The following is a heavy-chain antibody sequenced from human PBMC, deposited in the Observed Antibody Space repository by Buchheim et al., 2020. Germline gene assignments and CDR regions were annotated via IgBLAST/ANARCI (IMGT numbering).Heavy chain of an antibody. V-gene: IGHV4-59*12. CDR3: AAGDYWSHPENWFDP. D-gene: IGHD3-3*01. CDR1: SGSISSYY. CDR2: IYYTGTT. Sequence: QVQLQESGPGLEKSSETLSLTCSVSSGSISSYYWNWIRQPPGKGLEWIGHIYYTGTTRYNPSLKSRVSISVDTSRNQFSLTLTSVTAADTAIYYCAAGDYWSHPENWFDPWGQGAL. J-gene: IGHJ5*02.